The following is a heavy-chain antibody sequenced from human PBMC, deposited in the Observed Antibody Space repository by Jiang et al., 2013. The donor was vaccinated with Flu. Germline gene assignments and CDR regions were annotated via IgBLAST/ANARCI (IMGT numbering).Heavy chain of an antibody. D-gene: IGHD1-1*01. V-gene: IGHV2-5*02. CDR3: AHRHTAYRTDWNGGYFDY. CDR1: GFTLSTNGEG. J-gene: IGHJ4*02. CDR2: IYWDDDK. Sequence: KPTQTLTLTCTFSGFTLSTNGEGVGWIRQSPGKALEWLAHIYWDDDKRYRPSLKSRLTITKDTSRNQVVLIMSNMDPVDTATYYCAHRHTAYRTDWNGGYFDYWGQGMLVTVSS.